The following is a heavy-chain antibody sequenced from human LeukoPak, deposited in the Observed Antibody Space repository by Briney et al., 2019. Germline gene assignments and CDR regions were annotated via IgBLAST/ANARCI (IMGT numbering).Heavy chain of an antibody. CDR2: INHSGST. D-gene: IGHD6-6*01. CDR1: GGSFSGYY. V-gene: IGHV4-34*01. Sequence: SETLSLTCAVYGGSFSGYYWSWIRQPPGKGLEWIGEINHSGSTNYNPSLKSRVTISVDTSKNQFSLKLSSVTAADTAVYYCARGSRLPPRQIPSSIAAPLGPSRGHGTYYYGKDGWGQGTTVTVSS. CDR3: ARGSRLPPRQIPSSIAAPLGPSRGHGTYYYGKDG. J-gene: IGHJ6*02.